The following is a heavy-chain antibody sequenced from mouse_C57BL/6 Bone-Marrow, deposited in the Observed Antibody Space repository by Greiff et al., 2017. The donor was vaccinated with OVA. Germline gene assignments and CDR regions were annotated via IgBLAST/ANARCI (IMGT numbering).Heavy chain of an antibody. V-gene: IGHV1-42*01. J-gene: IGHJ2*01. CDR1: GYSFTGYY. Sequence: EVQLQQSGPELVKPGASVKISCKASGYSFTGYYMNWVKQSPDKSLEWIGEINPSTGGTTYNQKFKAKATLTVDKSSSTAYMQLKSLTSEDSAVYYCARSGDYDYDLDYWGQGTTLTVSS. D-gene: IGHD2-4*01. CDR2: INPSTGGT. CDR3: ARSGDYDYDLDY.